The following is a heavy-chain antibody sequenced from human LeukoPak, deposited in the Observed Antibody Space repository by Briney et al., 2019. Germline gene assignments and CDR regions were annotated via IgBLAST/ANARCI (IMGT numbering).Heavy chain of an antibody. CDR3: AKEGELSSSPIDY. CDR2: IKQDGSEK. CDR1: GFTFSSYW. V-gene: IGHV3-7*03. Sequence: PGGFLRLSCAASGFTFSSYWMSWVRQAPGKGLEWVANIKQDGSEKYYVDSVKGRFTISRDNAKNSLYLQMNSLRAEDTALYYCAKEGELSSSPIDYWGQGTLVTVSS. J-gene: IGHJ4*02. D-gene: IGHD6-13*01.